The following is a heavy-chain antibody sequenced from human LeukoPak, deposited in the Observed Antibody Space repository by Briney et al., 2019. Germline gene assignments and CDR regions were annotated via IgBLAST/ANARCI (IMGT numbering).Heavy chain of an antibody. CDR1: GYTFTDYY. CDR2: INPNSGGT. Sequence: GASVTVSCKASGYTFTDYYMHWVRQAPGQGLEWMGWINPNSGGTNYAQKFQGRVTMTRDTSITTAYMELSRLRSDDTAVYYCAREGGTSSLFDYWGQGTLVTVSS. CDR3: AREGGTSSLFDY. V-gene: IGHV1-2*02. J-gene: IGHJ4*02.